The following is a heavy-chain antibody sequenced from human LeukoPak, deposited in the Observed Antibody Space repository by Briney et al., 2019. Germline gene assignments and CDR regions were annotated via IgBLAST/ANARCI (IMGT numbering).Heavy chain of an antibody. J-gene: IGHJ4*02. CDR2: IRQDGREK. CDR1: GFDFSTSW. D-gene: IGHD3-10*01. Sequence: GGSLRHSCAASGFDFSTSWMSWVRQAPGKGLEWVANIRQDGREKYYVASVKGRFTISRDNAKNSLYLQMNSLRAEDTAVYYCARPGFPRDWGQGTLVTVSS. CDR3: ARPGFPRD. V-gene: IGHV3-7*03.